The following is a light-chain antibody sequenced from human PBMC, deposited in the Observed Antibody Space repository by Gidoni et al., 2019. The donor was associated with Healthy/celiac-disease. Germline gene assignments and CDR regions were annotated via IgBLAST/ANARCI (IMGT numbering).Light chain of an antibody. CDR2: DAS. CDR3: QQRSNWRRIT. J-gene: IGKJ5*01. Sequence: ELVLTQSPATLSLSPGERATLSCRASQSVSSYLAWYQQKPGQAPRLPIYDASNRATGIPARFSGSGSGTDFTLTISSLEPEDFAVYYCQQRSNWRRITFXXXTRLEIK. V-gene: IGKV3-11*01. CDR1: QSVSSY.